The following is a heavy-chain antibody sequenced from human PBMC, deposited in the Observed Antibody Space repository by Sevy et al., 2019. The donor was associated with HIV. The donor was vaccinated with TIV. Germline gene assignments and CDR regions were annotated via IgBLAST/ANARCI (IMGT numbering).Heavy chain of an antibody. CDR3: ASGSPLPYYYDSSGYNSDDAFDI. D-gene: IGHD3-22*01. J-gene: IGHJ3*02. CDR2: ISGSGGST. V-gene: IGHV3-23*01. CDR1: GFTFSFYA. Sequence: GGSLRLSCAASGFTFSFYAMTWVRQAPGKGLEWVSTISGSGGSTYYAYSVKGRFTISRDNAKNSLYLQMNSLRAEDTVVYYCASGSPLPYYYDSSGYNSDDAFDIWGQGTMVTVSS.